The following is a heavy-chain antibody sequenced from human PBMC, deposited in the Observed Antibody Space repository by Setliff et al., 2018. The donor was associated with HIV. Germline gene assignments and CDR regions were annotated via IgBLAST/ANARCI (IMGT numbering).Heavy chain of an antibody. Sequence: SETLSLTCTVSGGSISSTNYFWGWIRQPPGKGLEWIGTIYYHGSTYYNPSLKSRVTISIDTSKNQFSLQLTSVTAADTAVFYCASGEDSGSYGEPFNSWGQGALVTVSS. D-gene: IGHD1-26*01. CDR2: IYYHGST. CDR3: ASGEDSGSYGEPFNS. J-gene: IGHJ4*02. V-gene: IGHV4-39*01. CDR1: GGSISSTNYF.